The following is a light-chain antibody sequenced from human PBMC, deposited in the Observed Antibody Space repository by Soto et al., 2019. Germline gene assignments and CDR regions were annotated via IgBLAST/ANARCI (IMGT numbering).Light chain of an antibody. CDR1: SSNIGSNY. V-gene: IGLV1-47*01. CDR2: RND. J-gene: IGLJ3*02. Sequence: QSVLTQPPSASGTPGQRVTISCSGSSSNIGSNYVYWYRQLPGTAPNVLIYRNDERPSGVPDLFSGSKSGSSASLAISGLRSEDEADYYCSAWDDSLSGTVFGRGTKLTVL. CDR3: SAWDDSLSGTV.